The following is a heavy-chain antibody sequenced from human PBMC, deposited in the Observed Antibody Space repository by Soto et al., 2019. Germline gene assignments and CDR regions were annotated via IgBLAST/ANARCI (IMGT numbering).Heavy chain of an antibody. CDR3: AKDSSVVFSWFAP. V-gene: IGHV3-30*18. J-gene: IGHJ5*02. D-gene: IGHD3-3*01. Sequence: QVQLVESGGGVVQPGKSLRLSCSASGFTFSGYGMHWVRHAPGKGLEWVAVISYDGSNKHYADSMKGRFTISRDNPRNPLYLQMNSLRAEDTALYSWAKDSSVVFSWFAPWGQGTLVTVSP. CDR2: ISYDGSNK. CDR1: GFTFSGYG.